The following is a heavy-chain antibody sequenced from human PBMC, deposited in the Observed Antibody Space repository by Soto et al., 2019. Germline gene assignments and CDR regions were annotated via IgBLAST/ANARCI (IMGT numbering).Heavy chain of an antibody. CDR2: ISYDGSNK. CDR3: ANSAAYNCGGDCYHFDY. V-gene: IGHV3-30*18. CDR1: GFTFSSYG. D-gene: IGHD2-21*02. J-gene: IGHJ4*02. Sequence: GGSLRLSCAASGFTFSSYGMHWVRQAPGKGLEWVAVISYDGSNKYYADSVKGRFTISRDNSKNTLYLQMNSLRAEDTAVYYCANSAAYNCGGDCYHFDYWGQGTLVTVSS.